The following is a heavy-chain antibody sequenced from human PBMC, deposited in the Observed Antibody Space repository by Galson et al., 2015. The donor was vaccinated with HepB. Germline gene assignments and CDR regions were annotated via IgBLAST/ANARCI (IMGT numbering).Heavy chain of an antibody. CDR2: ISAYNGNT. CDR1: GYTFTSYG. D-gene: IGHD3-22*01. V-gene: IGHV1-18*01. J-gene: IGHJ4*02. CDR3: ARDKGYYYDSSGYYSIFDY. Sequence: SVKVSCKASGYTFTSYGISWVRQAPGQGLEWMGWISAYNGNTNYAQKLQGRVTMTTDTSTSTAYMELRSLRPDDTAVYYCARDKGYYYDSSGYYSIFDYWGQGTLVTVSS.